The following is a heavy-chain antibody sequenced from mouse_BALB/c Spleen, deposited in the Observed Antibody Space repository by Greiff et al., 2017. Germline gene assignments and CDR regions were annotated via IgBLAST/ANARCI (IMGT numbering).Heavy chain of an antibody. CDR3: ARGWLGRGYYFDY. D-gene: IGHD4-1*01. Sequence: EVKVEESGGGLVKPGGSLKLSCAASGFTFSSYAMSWVRQTPEKRLEWVASISSGGSTYYPDSVKGRFTISRDNARNILYLQMSSLRSEDTAMYYCARGWLGRGYYFDYWGQGTTLTVSS. V-gene: IGHV5-6-5*01. CDR2: ISSGGST. J-gene: IGHJ2*01. CDR1: GFTFSSYA.